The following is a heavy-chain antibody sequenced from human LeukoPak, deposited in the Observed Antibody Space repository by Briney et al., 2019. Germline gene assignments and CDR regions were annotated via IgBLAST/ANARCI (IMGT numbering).Heavy chain of an antibody. CDR1: GGTFSSYT. CDR2: IIPILGIA. J-gene: IGHJ1*01. CDR3: AGAVAGRISYFQH. V-gene: IGHV1-69*02. D-gene: IGHD6-19*01. Sequence: SSVKVSCKASGGTFSSYTISWVRQAPGQGHEWMGRIIPILGIANYAQKFQGRVTITADKSTSTAYMELSSLRSEDTAVYYCAGAVAGRISYFQHWGQGTLVTVSS.